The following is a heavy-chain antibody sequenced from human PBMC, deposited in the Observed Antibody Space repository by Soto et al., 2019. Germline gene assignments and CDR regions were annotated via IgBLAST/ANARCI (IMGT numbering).Heavy chain of an antibody. J-gene: IGHJ6*02. CDR2: ISPYSGNT. D-gene: IGHD3-16*01. V-gene: IGHV1-18*01. CDR3: AMVDNYVTPTPQDV. Sequence: QVQLVQSGDEVRKPGSSVKVSCKASGYIFVNYGIAWVRQAPGQGLEWMGWISPYSGNTHYASKVQGRLTMTTDTSKRTAYMGLGSLASCDTGVDYWAMVDNYVTPTPQDVWGQGTTVTVSS. CDR1: GYIFVNYG.